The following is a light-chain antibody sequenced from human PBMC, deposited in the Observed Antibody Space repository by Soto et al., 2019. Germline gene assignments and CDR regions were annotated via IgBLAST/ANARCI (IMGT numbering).Light chain of an antibody. Sequence: EIVLTQSPAILSLSPGERATLSCRASQSIGSYLTWYQQKPGQAPRLLIFDASQRATGIPARFSGSGSGADFTLTISSLEPEDFAVYYCQQRDNWPITFGQGTRLEMK. CDR3: QQRDNWPIT. V-gene: IGKV3-11*01. J-gene: IGKJ5*01. CDR1: QSIGSY. CDR2: DAS.